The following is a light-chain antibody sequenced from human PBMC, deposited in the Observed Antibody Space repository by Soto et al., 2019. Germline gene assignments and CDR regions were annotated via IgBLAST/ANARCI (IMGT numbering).Light chain of an antibody. V-gene: IGKV4-1*01. CDR1: QSLFSRSSSENS. J-gene: IGKJ2*01. Sequence: DIVMTQSPDSLAVSLGEGATINCKSSQSLFSRSSSENSLAWYQHRPGHPPKLLIYWASTRESGVSDRFTGSVSGTDFTLTINSLQAEDVAVYYCQQYYSIPYSFGQVTKLEIK. CDR2: WAS. CDR3: QQYYSIPYS.